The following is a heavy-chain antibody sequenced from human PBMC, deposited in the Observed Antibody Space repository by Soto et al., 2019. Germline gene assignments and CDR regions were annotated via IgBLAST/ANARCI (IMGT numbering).Heavy chain of an antibody. J-gene: IGHJ4*02. Sequence: GGSLRLSCAASGFTFSSYWMSWVRQAPGKGLEWVANIKQDGSEKYYVDSVKGRFTISRDNAKNSLYLQMNSLRAEDTAVNYCASNWYYYDSSGYSDYWGQGTLVTVSS. CDR2: IKQDGSEK. CDR3: ASNWYYYDSSGYSDY. CDR1: GFTFSSYW. D-gene: IGHD3-22*01. V-gene: IGHV3-7*01.